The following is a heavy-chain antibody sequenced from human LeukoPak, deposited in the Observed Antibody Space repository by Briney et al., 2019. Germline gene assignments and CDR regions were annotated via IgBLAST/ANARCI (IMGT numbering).Heavy chain of an antibody. V-gene: IGHV1-46*01. Sequence: GASVKVSCKASGYTFTSYYMHWVRQAPGQGLEWMGIINPSGGSTSYAQKFQGRVTMTRDMSTSTVYMELSSLRSEDTAVYYCARADEFHYYGSGSHLYYFDYWGQGTLVTVSS. CDR3: ARADEFHYYGSGSHLYYFDY. CDR1: GYTFTSYY. CDR2: INPSGGST. D-gene: IGHD3-10*01. J-gene: IGHJ4*02.